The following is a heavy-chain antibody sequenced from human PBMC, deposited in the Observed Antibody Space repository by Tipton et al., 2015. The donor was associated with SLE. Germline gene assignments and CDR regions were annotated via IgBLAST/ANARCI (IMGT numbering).Heavy chain of an antibody. CDR2: IYYSGST. CDR1: GGSISSYY. CDR3: ARHGGQPDVDTAAVVRTWGGDSGSYRYAFEI. Sequence: TLSLTCTVSGGSISSYYWGWIRQPPGKGLEWIGSIYYSGSTYYNPSLKSRVTISVDTSKNQFSLKLSSVTAADTAVYYCARHGGQPDVDTAAVVRTWGGDSGSYRYAFEIWGQGTMVTVSS. J-gene: IGHJ3*02. D-gene: IGHD1-26*01. V-gene: IGHV4-39*01.